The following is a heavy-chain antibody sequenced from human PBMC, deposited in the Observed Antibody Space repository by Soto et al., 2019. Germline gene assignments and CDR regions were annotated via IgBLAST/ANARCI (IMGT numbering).Heavy chain of an antibody. V-gene: IGHV1-18*01. CDR3: ARDGVATYYSYGMDV. Sequence: QVQLVQSGAEVKKPGASVKVSCKASGYTFTRSGISWVRQAPGQGLEWMGWISTYNGDTNYAQTFQGRVTMTTDTSTSTVYMELRSLRSDDTAVYYCARDGVATYYSYGMDVWGQGTPVTVSS. D-gene: IGHD5-12*01. CDR1: GYTFTRSG. CDR2: ISTYNGDT. J-gene: IGHJ6*02.